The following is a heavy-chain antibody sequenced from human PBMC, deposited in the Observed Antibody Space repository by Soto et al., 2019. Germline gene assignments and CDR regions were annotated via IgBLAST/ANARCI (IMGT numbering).Heavy chain of an antibody. Sequence: EVQLVESGGGLVKPGESLRLSCATFGFTFKNAWMNCGRQAPGKGPEWFGRIKSKIDGETVDYAAPVEGRFTVSRDDSESTMYLELNSLKLEDTATYYCAMEPGYVGDAGAFLYWGQGTLVTVSS. V-gene: IGHV3-15*07. D-gene: IGHD3-10*02. J-gene: IGHJ4*02. CDR2: IKSKIDGETV. CDR3: AMEPGYVGDAGAFLY. CDR1: GFTFKNAW.